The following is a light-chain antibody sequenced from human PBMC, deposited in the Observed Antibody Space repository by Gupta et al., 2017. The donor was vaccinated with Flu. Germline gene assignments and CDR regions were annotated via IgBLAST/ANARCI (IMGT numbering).Light chain of an antibody. J-gene: IGKJ1*01. Sequence: PSTLSASVGDRVTITCRASQSISSWLAWYQQKPGKAPKLLIYKASSLESGVPSRFSGSGSGTEFTLTISSLQPDDFATYYCQQDNSYPVTFGQGTKVEIK. CDR2: KAS. V-gene: IGKV1-5*03. CDR1: QSISSW. CDR3: QQDNSYPVT.